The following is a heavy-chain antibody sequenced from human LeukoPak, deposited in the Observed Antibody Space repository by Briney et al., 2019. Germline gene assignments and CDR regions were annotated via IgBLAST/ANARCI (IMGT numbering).Heavy chain of an antibody. CDR2: IKQDGSEK. D-gene: IGHD3-22*01. J-gene: IGHJ3*02. Sequence: PGGSLRLSCAASGFTFSSYWMSWVRQAPGKGLEWVANIKQDGSEKYYVDSVKGRFTISRDNAKNSLYLQMNSLRAEDTAVYYCARENMRDSSGYYRDAFDIWGQGTMVTVSS. CDR1: GFTFSSYW. V-gene: IGHV3-7*01. CDR3: ARENMRDSSGYYRDAFDI.